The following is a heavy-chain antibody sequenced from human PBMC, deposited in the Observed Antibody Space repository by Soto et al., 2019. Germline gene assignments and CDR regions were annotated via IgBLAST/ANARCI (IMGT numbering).Heavy chain of an antibody. CDR1: GYTFLNYG. Sequence: QVQLVQSGAEVKKPGASVKVSCKASGYTFLNYGITWVRQAPGQGLEWMGWISAFNGNTDHAQKFQGRVTMTTDTSTTTAYMELRSLRSDDTAVYYCARRVRWELKEHFLDYWGQGTLVTVSS. CDR2: ISAFNGNT. D-gene: IGHD1-26*01. J-gene: IGHJ4*02. V-gene: IGHV1-18*01. CDR3: ARRVRWELKEHFLDY.